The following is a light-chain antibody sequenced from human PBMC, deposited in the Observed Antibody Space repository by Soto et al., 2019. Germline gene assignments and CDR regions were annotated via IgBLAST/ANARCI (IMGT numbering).Light chain of an antibody. J-gene: IGKJ1*01. V-gene: IGKV3-20*01. CDR2: GAS. Sequence: EIVLTQSPGPLSLSPGERATLSCRASQNVDSNYLAWHQPKPGQAPMIIIFGASGRSTGIPDRFSGSGSGTDFTLTISRLEPEDFAVYYCQQYGSLSWTFGQGTKLQIK. CDR1: QNVDSNY. CDR3: QQYGSLSWT.